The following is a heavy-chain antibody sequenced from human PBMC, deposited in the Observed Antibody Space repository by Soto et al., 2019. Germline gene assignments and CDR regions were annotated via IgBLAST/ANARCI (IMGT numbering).Heavy chain of an antibody. D-gene: IGHD4-17*01. CDR2: IYYSGSA. CDR3: DLKASYVDYEVWFDP. V-gene: IGHV4-59*01. CDR1: GGSISSYY. J-gene: IGHJ5*02. Sequence: SETLSLTCTVSGGSISSYYWSWIRQPPGKGLEWIGYIYYSGSANYNPSLKSRVTTSVDTSKNLFSLKLSSVAASDTAVYYCDLKASYVDYEVWFDPWGQGTLVTVSS.